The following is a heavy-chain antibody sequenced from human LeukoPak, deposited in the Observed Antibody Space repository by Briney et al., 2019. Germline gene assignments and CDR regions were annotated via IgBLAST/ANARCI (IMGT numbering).Heavy chain of an antibody. J-gene: IGHJ6*03. CDR2: INHSGST. CDR3: AREAVTTAFAYYYMDV. V-gene: IGHV4-34*01. Sequence: SETLSLTCAVYGGSFRGYYWSWIRQPPGKGLEWIGEINHSGSTNYNPSLKSRVTISVDTSKNQFSLKLSSVTDADTAVYYCAREAVTTAFAYYYMDVWGKGTTVTVSS. CDR1: GGSFRGYY. D-gene: IGHD4-17*01.